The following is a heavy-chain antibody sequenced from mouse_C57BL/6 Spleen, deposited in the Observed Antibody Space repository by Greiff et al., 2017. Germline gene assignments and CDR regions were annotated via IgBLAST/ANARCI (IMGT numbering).Heavy chain of an antibody. CDR2: IYPRSGNT. J-gene: IGHJ4*01. CDR1: GYTFTSYG. D-gene: IGHD2-4*01. CDR3: ARYYDYSYYAMDY. Sequence: VQRVESGAELARPGASVKLSCKASGYTFTSYGISWVKQRTGQGLEWIGEIYPRSGNTYYNEKFKGKATLTADKSSSTAYMELRSLTSEDSAVYFCARYYDYSYYAMDYWGQGTSVTVSS. V-gene: IGHV1-81*01.